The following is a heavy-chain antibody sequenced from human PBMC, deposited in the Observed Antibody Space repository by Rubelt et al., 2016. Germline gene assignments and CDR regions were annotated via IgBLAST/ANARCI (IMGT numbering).Heavy chain of an antibody. D-gene: IGHD3-22*01. Sequence: QLQLQESGPGLVKPSETPSLTCTVSGGSISSSSYYWGWIRQPPGKGLEWIGYIYYSGSTYYNPSLKSRVTISVDTSKNQFSLKLSSVTAADTAVYYCARADYYDSSGYHNWFDPWGQGTLVTVSS. CDR1: GGSISSSSYY. J-gene: IGHJ5*02. CDR2: IYYSGST. V-gene: IGHV4-39*07. CDR3: ARADYYDSSGYHNWFDP.